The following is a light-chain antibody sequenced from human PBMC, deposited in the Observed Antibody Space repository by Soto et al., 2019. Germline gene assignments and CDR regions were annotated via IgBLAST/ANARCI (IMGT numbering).Light chain of an antibody. CDR1: QNISSY. CDR3: QQHDILPIT. CDR2: DVS. J-gene: IGKJ5*01. Sequence: IVLTQSPATLSLSPGRRATLSCRASQNISSYLIWYQQKPGQAPRLLIYDVSNRATGIPARFSGSGSGTDFTLTISRLEPEDFALYYCQQHDILPITFGQGTRLENK. V-gene: IGKV3-11*01.